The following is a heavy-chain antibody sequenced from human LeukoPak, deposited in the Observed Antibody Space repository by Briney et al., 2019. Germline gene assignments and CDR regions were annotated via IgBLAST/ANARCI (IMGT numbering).Heavy chain of an antibody. J-gene: IGHJ4*02. Sequence: ASVKVSCKASGYIFTDFYIHWVRQAPGQGLEWMGWMNPKSGVTNYAQKFQGRVTMTRDTSISTAYMELSRLRSDDTAVYYCARGGSYSSGWYIDYWGQGTLVTVSS. CDR1: GYIFTDFY. D-gene: IGHD6-19*01. CDR3: ARGGSYSSGWYIDY. CDR2: MNPKSGVT. V-gene: IGHV1-2*02.